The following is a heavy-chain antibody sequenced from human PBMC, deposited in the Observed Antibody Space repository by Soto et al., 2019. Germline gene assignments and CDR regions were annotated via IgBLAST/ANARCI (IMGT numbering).Heavy chain of an antibody. CDR2: ISGNGGST. D-gene: IGHD6-13*01. Sequence: GGSLRLSCAASRFTFSTYAMHWVRQAPGKGLEYVSSISGNGGSTYYANSVKGRFTISRDNSKNTLYLQMGSLRAEDMAIYYCARLIPAAGSDYWGQGTLVTVSS. CDR1: RFTFSTYA. CDR3: ARLIPAAGSDY. V-gene: IGHV3-64*01. J-gene: IGHJ4*02.